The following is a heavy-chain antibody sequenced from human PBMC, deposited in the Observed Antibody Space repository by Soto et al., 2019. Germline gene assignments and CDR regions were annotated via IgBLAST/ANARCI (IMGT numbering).Heavy chain of an antibody. D-gene: IGHD2-15*01. Sequence: QLQLQESGPGLVKPSETLSLTCTVSGGSISSSSYYWGWIRQPPGKGLGWIGGIYYSGSTYYNPSLKSRVTISVDTSKNQFSLKLSSVTAADTAVYYCARHTPAISISDHWGQGTLVTVSS. CDR1: GGSISSSSYY. V-gene: IGHV4-39*01. CDR3: ARHTPAISISDH. J-gene: IGHJ4*02. CDR2: IYYSGST.